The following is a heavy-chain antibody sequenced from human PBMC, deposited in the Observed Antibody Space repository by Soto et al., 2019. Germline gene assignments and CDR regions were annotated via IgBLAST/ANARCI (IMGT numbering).Heavy chain of an antibody. Sequence: LRLSCAASGFTFSSYAMHWVRQAPGKGLEWVAVISYDGSNKYYADSVKGRFTISRDNSKNTLYLQMNSLRAEDTAVYYCARGLPGIAVAGTDFDYWGQGTLVTVSS. CDR3: ARGLPGIAVAGTDFDY. J-gene: IGHJ4*02. V-gene: IGHV3-30-3*01. CDR2: ISYDGSNK. CDR1: GFTFSSYA. D-gene: IGHD6-19*01.